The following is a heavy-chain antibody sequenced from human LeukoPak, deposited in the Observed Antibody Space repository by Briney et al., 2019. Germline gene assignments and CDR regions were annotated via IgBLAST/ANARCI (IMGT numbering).Heavy chain of an antibody. D-gene: IGHD3-16*01. V-gene: IGHV1-46*03. CDR1: GYIFTSYY. Sequence: ASVKVSFKTSGYIFTSYYLHWVRQAPGQGLEWLGVVYPSAGTSDPTQRFRARITLSDDTSTSTVYMELRSLKSEDTAIYFCVREYHGGYFDFWGQGTLVTVSS. CDR3: VREYHGGYFDF. CDR2: VYPSAGTS. J-gene: IGHJ4*02.